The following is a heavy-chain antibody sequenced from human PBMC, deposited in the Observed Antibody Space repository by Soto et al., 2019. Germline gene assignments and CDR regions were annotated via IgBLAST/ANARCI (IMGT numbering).Heavy chain of an antibody. V-gene: IGHV4-4*07. Sequence: KPSETLSLTCTVSGGSISSYYWSWIRQPAGKGLEWIGRIYTSGSTNYNPSLKSRVTMSVDTSKNQFSLKLSSVTAADTAVYYCARTYYDFWSGYLPGHGMDVWGQGTTVTVSS. D-gene: IGHD3-3*01. CDR1: GGSISSYY. CDR3: ARTYYDFWSGYLPGHGMDV. CDR2: IYTSGST. J-gene: IGHJ6*02.